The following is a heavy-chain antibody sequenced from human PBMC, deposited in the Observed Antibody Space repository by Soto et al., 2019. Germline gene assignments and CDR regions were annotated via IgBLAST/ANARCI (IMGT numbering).Heavy chain of an antibody. D-gene: IGHD6-19*01. Sequence: PGGSLRLSCGASGFTFSTYGMHWVRQAPGKGLEWVAFISFDAANIYYADSVKDRFTISRDNSKNTLSLQMNSLRTEDAAVYYCAKGSPIAVPGSSGQGTLVTVSS. V-gene: IGHV3-30*18. CDR2: ISFDAANI. J-gene: IGHJ5*02. CDR1: GFTFSTYG. CDR3: AKGSPIAVPGS.